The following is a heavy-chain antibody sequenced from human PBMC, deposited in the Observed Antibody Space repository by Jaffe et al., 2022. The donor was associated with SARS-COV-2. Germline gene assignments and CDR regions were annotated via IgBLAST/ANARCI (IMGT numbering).Heavy chain of an antibody. CDR1: GGSIFSYY. CDR3: ARVTGGTHFDFWSGYYDY. V-gene: IGHV4-59*01. Sequence: QVHLQESGPGLVRSSETLSLTCTVSGGSIFSYYWSWIRQPPGKGLEWIGQIYYTGSTNYNPSLKSRVSMSVDMSKNQFSLNLNSVTAADTAVYYCARVTGGTHFDFWSGYYDYWGQGTLVTVSS. D-gene: IGHD3-3*01. J-gene: IGHJ4*02. CDR2: IYYTGST.